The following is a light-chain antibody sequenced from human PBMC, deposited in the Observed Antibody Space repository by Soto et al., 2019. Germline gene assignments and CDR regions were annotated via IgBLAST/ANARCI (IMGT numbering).Light chain of an antibody. CDR2: SNN. CDR1: TSTIGSNF. V-gene: IGLV1-44*01. CDR3: AAWDDTLNGWV. Sequence: QSVLTLPPSASGTPGQGVTISCSGSTSTIGSNFVIWYQQLPGTAPKLLIYSNNKRPSGVPDRFSGSKSGTSASLAISGLQSEDEADYYCAAWDDTLNGWVFGGGTKLTVL. J-gene: IGLJ3*02.